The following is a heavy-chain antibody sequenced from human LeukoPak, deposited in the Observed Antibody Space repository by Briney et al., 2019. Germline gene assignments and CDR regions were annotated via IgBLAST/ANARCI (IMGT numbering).Heavy chain of an antibody. Sequence: GGSLRLSCAASGFTFSWYNMNWVRQAPGKGPEWVSSISSSSSSIYYADSVKGRFTISRDNAKNSVYLQMNILRAEDTAMYYCARDGCSSTSCYSRPVYYFDYWGQGTLVTVSS. J-gene: IGHJ4*02. V-gene: IGHV3-21*01. CDR3: ARDGCSSTSCYSRPVYYFDY. D-gene: IGHD2-2*01. CDR1: GFTFSWYN. CDR2: ISSSSSSI.